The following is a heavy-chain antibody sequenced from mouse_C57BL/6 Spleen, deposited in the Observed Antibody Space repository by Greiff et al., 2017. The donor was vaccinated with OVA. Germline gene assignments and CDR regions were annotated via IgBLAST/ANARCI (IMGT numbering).Heavy chain of an antibody. Sequence: VKLQQSGAELVRPGASVTLSCKASGYTFTDYEMHWVKQTPVHGLEWIGAIDPETGGTAYNQKFKGKAILTADKSSSTAYMELRSLTSEDSAVYYCTRMATVVECFDYWGQGTTLTVSA. CDR2: IDPETGGT. CDR3: TRMATVVECFDY. J-gene: IGHJ2*01. D-gene: IGHD1-1*01. V-gene: IGHV1-15*01. CDR1: GYTFTDYE.